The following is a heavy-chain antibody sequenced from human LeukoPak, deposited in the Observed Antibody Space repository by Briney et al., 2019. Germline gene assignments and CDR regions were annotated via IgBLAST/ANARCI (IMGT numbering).Heavy chain of an antibody. D-gene: IGHD3-10*01. CDR3: ATVTITMVRGVRYGMDV. V-gene: IGHV1-24*01. J-gene: IGHJ6*04. Sequence: ASVKVSCKVSGYTLTELSMHWVRQAPGKGLEWMGGFDPADGETIYAQKFQGRVTMTEDTSTDTAYMELSSLRSEDTAVYYCATVTITMVRGVRYGMDVWGKGTTVTVSS. CDR2: FDPADGET. CDR1: GYTLTELS.